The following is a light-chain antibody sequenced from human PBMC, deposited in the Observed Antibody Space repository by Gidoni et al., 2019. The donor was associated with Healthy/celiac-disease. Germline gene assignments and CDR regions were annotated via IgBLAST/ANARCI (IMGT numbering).Light chain of an antibody. J-gene: IGKJ3*01. CDR1: QSVSSSY. CDR3: QQYGSSLFT. V-gene: IGKV3-20*01. CDR2: GAS. Sequence: EIVLTQSPGTLSLAPGERATLSCRASQSVSSSYLAWYQQKPGQAPRLLIYGASSRATGNPDRFSGSGSGTDSTLTISRLEPEDFAVYYCQQYGSSLFTFGPGTKVDIK.